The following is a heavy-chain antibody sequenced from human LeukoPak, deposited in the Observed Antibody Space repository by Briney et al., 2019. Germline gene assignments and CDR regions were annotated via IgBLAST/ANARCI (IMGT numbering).Heavy chain of an antibody. CDR1: GYTFTGYY. J-gene: IGHJ6*02. CDR2: INPNSGGT. Sequence: ASVKVSCKASGYTFTGYYMHWVRQAPGQGLEWMGRINPNSGGTNYAQKFQGRVTMTRDTSISTAYMELSRLRSDDTAVYYCARSVIGDFWSGYYLYYYYYSMDVWGQGTTVTVSS. V-gene: IGHV1-2*06. CDR3: ARSVIGDFWSGYYLYYYYYSMDV. D-gene: IGHD3-3*01.